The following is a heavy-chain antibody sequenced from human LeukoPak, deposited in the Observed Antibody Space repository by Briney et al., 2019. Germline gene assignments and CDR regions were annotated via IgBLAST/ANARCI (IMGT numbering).Heavy chain of an antibody. CDR3: AKWGVGDYYDSSGYSPLVDY. Sequence: GGSLRLSCAASGFTFSSYAMSWVRQAPGKGLEWVSYISSSGSTIYYADSVKGLFTISRDNSKNTLYLQMNSLRAEDTAVYYCAKWGVGDYYDSSGYSPLVDYWGQGTLVTVSS. CDR2: ISSSGSTI. V-gene: IGHV3-23*01. D-gene: IGHD3-22*01. CDR1: GFTFSSYA. J-gene: IGHJ4*02.